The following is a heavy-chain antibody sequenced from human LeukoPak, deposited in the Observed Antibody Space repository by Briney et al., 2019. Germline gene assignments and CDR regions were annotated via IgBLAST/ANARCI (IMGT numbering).Heavy chain of an antibody. J-gene: IGHJ4*02. CDR2: ISGSGGST. CDR3: AKAPSGLLPSTRYFDY. CDR1: GFTFSSYA. Sequence: GGSLRLSFAASGFTFSSYAMSWVRQAPGKGLEQVSAISGSGGSTYYADSVKGRFTISRDNSKNTLYLQMNSLRAEDTAVYYCAKAPSGLLPSTRYFDYWGQGTLVTVSS. D-gene: IGHD2/OR15-2a*01. V-gene: IGHV3-23*01.